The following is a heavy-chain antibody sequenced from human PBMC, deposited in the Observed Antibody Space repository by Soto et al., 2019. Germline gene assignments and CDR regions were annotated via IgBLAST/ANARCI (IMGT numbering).Heavy chain of an antibody. CDR3: ARDIAARLVGAFDI. CDR1: GYTFTSYG. Sequence: GASVKVSCKASGYTFTSYGISWVRQAPGQGLEWMGWISAYNGNTNYAQKLQGRVTMTTDTSTSTAYMELRSLRSDDTAVYYCARDIAARLVGAFDIWGQGTMVTVSS. V-gene: IGHV1-18*01. CDR2: ISAYNGNT. J-gene: IGHJ3*02. D-gene: IGHD6-6*01.